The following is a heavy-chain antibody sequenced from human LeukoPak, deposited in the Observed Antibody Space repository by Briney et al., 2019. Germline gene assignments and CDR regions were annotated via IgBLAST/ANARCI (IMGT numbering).Heavy chain of an antibody. D-gene: IGHD6-13*01. CDR2: ISTSGSTI. Sequence: PGGSLRLSCAASGFTFSSYEMYWVRQAPGKGLEWVSYISTSGSTIYYADSVKGRFTISRDNAKNSLYLQMNSLRAEDTAVYYCARALPNSWYFFDYWGQGTLVTVSS. V-gene: IGHV3-48*03. CDR1: GFTFSSYE. J-gene: IGHJ4*02. CDR3: ARALPNSWYFFDY.